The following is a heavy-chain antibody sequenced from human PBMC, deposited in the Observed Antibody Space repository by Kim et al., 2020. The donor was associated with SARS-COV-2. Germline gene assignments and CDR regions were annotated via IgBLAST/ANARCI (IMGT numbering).Heavy chain of an antibody. V-gene: IGHV1-46*01. CDR3: ARGRFGSIYYFDL. CDR2: INPSGGAT. Sequence: ASVKVSCKASGYSFTSYYMHWLREAPGQGLEWIGIINPSGGATTYAQKFQGRVTMTRDTSTSTVYMELSNLRSEDTAVYYCARGRFGSIYYFDLWGQGTL. CDR1: GYSFTSYY. D-gene: IGHD3-10*01. J-gene: IGHJ4*02.